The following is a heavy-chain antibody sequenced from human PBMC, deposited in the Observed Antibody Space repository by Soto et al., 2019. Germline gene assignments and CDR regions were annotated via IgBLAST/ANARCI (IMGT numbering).Heavy chain of an antibody. J-gene: IGHJ6*02. CDR1: GFTFSSCA. CDR3: VKDWSGSTCPCMDV. Sequence: EVVLLESGGGLVQPWGSLTLACAASGFTFSSCAMTWVRQAPGRGLEWVSTISSGDDTTYYADSVKGRFTISRDNSKNTLFLQMRGLRAEDSALYYCVKDWSGSTCPCMDVWGQGTTVTVSS. CDR2: ISSGDDTT. D-gene: IGHD3-3*01. V-gene: IGHV3-23*01.